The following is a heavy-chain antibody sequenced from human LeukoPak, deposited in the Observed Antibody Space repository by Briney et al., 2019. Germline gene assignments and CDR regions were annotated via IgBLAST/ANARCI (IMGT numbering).Heavy chain of an antibody. J-gene: IGHJ4*02. V-gene: IGHV1-69*06. CDR2: IIPIFGTA. CDR3: ARDGSLYCSGGSCYFPHFDY. Sequence: ASVKVSCKASGGTFSSYAISWVRQAPGQGLEWMGGIIPIFGTANYAQKFQGRVTITADKSTSTAYMELSSLRSEDTAVYYCARDGSLYCSGGSCYFPHFDYWGQGTLVTVSS. CDR1: GGTFSSYA. D-gene: IGHD2-15*01.